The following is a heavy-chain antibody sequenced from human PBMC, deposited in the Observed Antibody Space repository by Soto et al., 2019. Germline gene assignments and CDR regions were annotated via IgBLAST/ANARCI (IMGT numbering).Heavy chain of an antibody. CDR1: GGSISSGGYY. J-gene: IGHJ5*02. CDR3: AGFGELSHQQENWFDP. D-gene: IGHD3-10*01. CDR2: IYYSGST. Sequence: QVQLQESGPGLVKPSQTLSLTCTVSGGSISSGGYYWSWIRQHPGKGLEWIGYIYYSGSTYYNPSLKSRVTISVDTSKNQFSLKLSSVTAADTAVYYCAGFGELSHQQENWFDPWGQGTLVTVSS. V-gene: IGHV4-31*03.